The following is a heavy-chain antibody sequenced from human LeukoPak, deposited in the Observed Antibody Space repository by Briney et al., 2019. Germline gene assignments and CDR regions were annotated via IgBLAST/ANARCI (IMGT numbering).Heavy chain of an antibody. CDR1: GFTFDDYT. CDR2: ISWDGGRA. D-gene: IGHD3-10*01. CDR3: AKGVTSMVRGLIIYYYYYMDV. Sequence: GGSLRLSCAASGFTFDDYTMHWVRQAPGKGLEWVSLISWDGGRAYCADSVKGRFTISRDNSKNSLYLQMNSLRTEDTALYYCAKGVTSMVRGLIIYYYYYMDVWGKGTTVTVSS. J-gene: IGHJ6*03. V-gene: IGHV3-43*01.